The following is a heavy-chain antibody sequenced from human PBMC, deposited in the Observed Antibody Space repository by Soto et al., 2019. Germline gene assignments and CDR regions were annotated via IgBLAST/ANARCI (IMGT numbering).Heavy chain of an antibody. Sequence: XESLKLSCAASGFTFSSYGMHWVRQAPGKGLEWVAVIWYDGSNKYYADSVKGRFTISRDNSKNTLYLQMNSLRAEDTAVFYCVRERTGYYGWFDPWGQGTLVTVPS. CDR1: GFTFSSYG. V-gene: IGHV3-33*01. D-gene: IGHD3-9*01. CDR2: IWYDGSNK. CDR3: VRERTGYYGWFDP. J-gene: IGHJ5*02.